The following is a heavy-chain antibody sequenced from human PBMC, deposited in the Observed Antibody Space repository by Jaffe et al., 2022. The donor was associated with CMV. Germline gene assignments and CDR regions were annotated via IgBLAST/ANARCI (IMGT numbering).Heavy chain of an antibody. CDR3: ARVNYYYDSSGYYYGPYYYYYMDV. J-gene: IGHJ6*03. Sequence: QVQLQQWGAGLLKPSETLSLTCAVYGGSFSGYYWSWIRQPPGKGLEWIGEINHSGSTNYNPSLKSRVTISVDTSKNQFSLKLSSVTAADTAVYYCARVNYYYDSSGYYYGPYYYYYMDVWGKGTTVTVSS. V-gene: IGHV4-34*01. CDR1: GGSFSGYY. D-gene: IGHD3-22*01. CDR2: INHSGST.